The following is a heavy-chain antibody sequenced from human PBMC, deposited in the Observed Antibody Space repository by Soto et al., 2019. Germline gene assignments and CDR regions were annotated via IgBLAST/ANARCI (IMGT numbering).Heavy chain of an antibody. CDR2: ISAYNGNT. D-gene: IGHD4-17*01. Sequence: QVQLVQSGAEVKKPGASVKVSCKASGYTFTSYGISWVRHAPGQGLAWMGWISAYNGNTNYAQKLQGRVTMTTHTSTSTAYMEISSLRSDDTAVYYGARDDFGDPGVYWGQGTLVTVSS. J-gene: IGHJ4*02. V-gene: IGHV1-18*01. CDR3: ARDDFGDPGVY. CDR1: GYTFTSYG.